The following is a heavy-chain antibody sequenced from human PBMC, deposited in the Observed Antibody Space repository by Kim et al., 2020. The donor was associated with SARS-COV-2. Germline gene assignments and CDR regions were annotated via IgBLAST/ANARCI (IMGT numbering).Heavy chain of an antibody. Sequence: TVYYADCVKGRFSISRDNDKILFYLQLSSLRAEDTAVYYCARGRPGYMDVWGKGTTVTVSS. J-gene: IGHJ6*03. V-gene: IGHV3-11*04. CDR3: ARGRPGYMDV. CDR2: TV.